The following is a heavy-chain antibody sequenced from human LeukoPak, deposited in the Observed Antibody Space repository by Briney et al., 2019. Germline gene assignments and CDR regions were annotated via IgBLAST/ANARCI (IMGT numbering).Heavy chain of an antibody. Sequence: PGGSLRLSCAASGYTFSRYWMHWVRHGPGKGLVWVSRINEDGGSTSYAESVRGRFTISRDNAKNTLYLQMNSLRAEDAAVYYCTTDTFGARDSWGQGTLVTVSS. CDR2: INEDGGST. CDR1: GYTFSRYW. V-gene: IGHV3-74*01. CDR3: TTDTFGARDS. J-gene: IGHJ4*02. D-gene: IGHD3-10*01.